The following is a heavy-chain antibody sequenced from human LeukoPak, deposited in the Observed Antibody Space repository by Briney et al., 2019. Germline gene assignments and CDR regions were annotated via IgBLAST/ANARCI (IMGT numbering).Heavy chain of an antibody. Sequence: SETLSLTCTVSGGSISSYYWSWIRQPPGKGLEWIGYIYYSGSTNYNPSLKSRVTISVDTSKNQFSLKLSSVTAADTAVYYCARSLVATYYYFDYWGQGTLVTVSS. CDR3: ARSLVATYYYFDY. CDR2: IYYSGST. D-gene: IGHD5-12*01. J-gene: IGHJ4*02. CDR1: GGSISSYY. V-gene: IGHV4-59*01.